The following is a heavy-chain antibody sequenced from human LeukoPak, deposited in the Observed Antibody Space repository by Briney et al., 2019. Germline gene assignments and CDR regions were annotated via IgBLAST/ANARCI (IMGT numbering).Heavy chain of an antibody. D-gene: IGHD4-17*01. Sequence: PGGSLRLSCAASGFAFNNFWMTWIRQAPGKGLEWVASISKDETHRQYADSLRGRFTISRDNAKNLLYLQMSSLRADDTAMYYCAKALGHGDYLEAALTKHPHYYYYGMDIWGQGTTVTVSS. CDR2: ISKDETHR. CDR1: GFAFNNFW. CDR3: AKALGHGDYLEAALTKHPHYYYYGMDI. V-gene: IGHV3-7*01. J-gene: IGHJ6*02.